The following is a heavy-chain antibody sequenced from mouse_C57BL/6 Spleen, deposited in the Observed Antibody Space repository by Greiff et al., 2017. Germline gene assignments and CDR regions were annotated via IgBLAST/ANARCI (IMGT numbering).Heavy chain of an antibody. V-gene: IGHV1-5*01. CDR2: IYPGNSDT. CDR3: TRDDGYYQAWFAY. J-gene: IGHJ3*01. CDR1: GYTFTSYW. Sequence: VQLQQPGAELARPGASVKMSCKTSGYTFTSYWMHWVKQRPGQGLEWIGAIYPGNSDTSYNQKFKGKAKLTAVTSASTAYMELSSLTNEDSAVYYCTRDDGYYQAWFAYWGQGTLVTVSA. D-gene: IGHD2-3*01.